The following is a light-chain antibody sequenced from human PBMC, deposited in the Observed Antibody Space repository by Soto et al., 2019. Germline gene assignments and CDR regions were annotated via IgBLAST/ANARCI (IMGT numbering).Light chain of an antibody. J-gene: IGKJ5*01. CDR2: DAS. CDR3: QQRSNWIT. CDR1: QSVSTW. Sequence: EIVLTQSPATLSLSPGDTATLSCRASQSVSTWLTWYQQKPGQAPRLLIYDASNRATGIPARFSGSGSGTDFTLTISSLEPEDFAVYYCQQRSNWITCGRGTRLEIE. V-gene: IGKV3-11*01.